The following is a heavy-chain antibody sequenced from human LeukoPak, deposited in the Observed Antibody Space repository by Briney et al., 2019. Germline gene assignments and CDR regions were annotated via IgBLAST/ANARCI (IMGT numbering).Heavy chain of an antibody. CDR3: ARIQEYYDSSGLHQVAFDI. J-gene: IGHJ3*02. D-gene: IGHD3-22*01. Sequence: PSETLSLTCTVSGGSISSYYWSWLRQPAGKGLEWIGRIYTSGSTNYNPSLKSRVTISVDTSKNQFSLKLSSVTAADTAVYYCARIQEYYDSSGLHQVAFDIWGQGTKVSVSS. V-gene: IGHV4-4*07. CDR1: GGSISSYY. CDR2: IYTSGST.